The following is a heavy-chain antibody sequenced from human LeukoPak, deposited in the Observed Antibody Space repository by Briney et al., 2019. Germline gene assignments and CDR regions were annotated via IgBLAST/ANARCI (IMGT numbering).Heavy chain of an antibody. Sequence: GASVKVSCKASGYTFTSYGVSWVRQAPGQGLEWMGWISAYNGNTNYAQKLQGRVTMTTDTSTSTAYVELRSLRSEDTAVYYCARESAAPGHFDYWGQGTLVTVSS. CDR2: ISAYNGNT. CDR1: GYTFTSYG. J-gene: IGHJ4*02. CDR3: ARESAAPGHFDY. V-gene: IGHV1-18*01. D-gene: IGHD6-13*01.